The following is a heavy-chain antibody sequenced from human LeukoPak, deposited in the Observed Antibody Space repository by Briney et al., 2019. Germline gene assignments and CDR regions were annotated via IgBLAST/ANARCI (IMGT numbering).Heavy chain of an antibody. V-gene: IGHV1-24*01. J-gene: IGHJ4*02. D-gene: IGHD2-2*01. CDR2: FDPEDGET. CDR1: GYTLTELS. CDR3: AREVGHCSSTSCLFKNYFDY. Sequence: ASVKVSCKVSGYTLTELSMHWVRQAPGKGLEWMGGFDPEDGETIYAQKFLGRVTMTEDTSTDTAYMELSSLRSEDTAVYYCAREVGHCSSTSCLFKNYFDYWGQGTLVTVSS.